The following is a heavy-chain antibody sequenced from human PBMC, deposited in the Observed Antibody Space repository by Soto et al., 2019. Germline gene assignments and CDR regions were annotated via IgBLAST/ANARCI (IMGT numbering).Heavy chain of an antibody. V-gene: IGHV3-23*01. J-gene: IGHJ4*01. CDR1: GFTFSSYA. D-gene: IGHD2-8*01. CDR3: AKLGFVLMELYYFHQ. CDR2: ISGNSGKT. Sequence: EVQLLESWGGLVQPGGALRLSCTASGFTFSSYAMSWVRQAPGKELEWVSTISGNSGKTNYAESVKGRFSISRDNSKNTVHLQLDSLRDEETAVYFCAKLGFVLMELYYFHQWGHGTLVTVSS.